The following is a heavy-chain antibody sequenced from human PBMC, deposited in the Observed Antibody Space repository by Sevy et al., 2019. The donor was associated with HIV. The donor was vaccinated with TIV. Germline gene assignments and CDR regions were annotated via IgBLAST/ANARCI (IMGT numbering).Heavy chain of an antibody. CDR1: GGSIRSNNYY. V-gene: IGHV4-39*01. D-gene: IGHD3-3*01. CDR3: ARIMIFGLLTENWFDP. Sequence: SETLSLTCTVSGGSIRSNNYYWAWIRQPPGEGLEWLGSVYYGGTTYYSPSLRSRASISEDTSNSQFSLKRTSVTAADTAVYYCARIMIFGLLTENWFDPWGQGTLVTVSS. J-gene: IGHJ5*02. CDR2: VYYGGTT.